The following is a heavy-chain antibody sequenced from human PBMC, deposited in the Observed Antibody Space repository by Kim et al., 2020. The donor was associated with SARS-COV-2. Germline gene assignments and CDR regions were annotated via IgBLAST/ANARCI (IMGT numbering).Heavy chain of an antibody. Sequence: SETLSLTCTVSGGSISSGGYYWSWIRQHPGKGLEWIGYIYYSGSTYYNPSLKSRVTISVDTSKNQFSLKLSSVTAADTAVYYCARGYYDILTGYYYGMDVWGQGTTVTVSS. V-gene: IGHV4-31*03. D-gene: IGHD3-9*01. J-gene: IGHJ6*02. CDR2: IYYSGST. CDR1: GGSISSGGYY. CDR3: ARGYYDILTGYYYGMDV.